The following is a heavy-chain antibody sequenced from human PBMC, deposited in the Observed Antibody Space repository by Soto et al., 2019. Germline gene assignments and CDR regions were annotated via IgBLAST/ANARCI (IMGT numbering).Heavy chain of an antibody. D-gene: IGHD3-3*01. CDR3: ARYGWSGYYYDY. CDR1: GGTFSSYA. Sequence: SVKVSCKASGGTFSSYAISWVREAPGQGLEWMGGIIPIFGTANYAQKFQGRVTITADESTSTAYMELSSLRSEDTAVYYCARYGWSGYYYDYWGQGTLVTVSS. V-gene: IGHV1-69*13. CDR2: IIPIFGTA. J-gene: IGHJ4*02.